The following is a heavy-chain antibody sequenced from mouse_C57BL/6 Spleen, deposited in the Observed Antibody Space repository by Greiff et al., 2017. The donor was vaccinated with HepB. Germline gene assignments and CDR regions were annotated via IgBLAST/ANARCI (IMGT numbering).Heavy chain of an antibody. D-gene: IGHD1-1*01. J-gene: IGHJ2*01. CDR3: ARRENYGSFDY. CDR1: GYTFTSYW. CDR2: IDPSDSYT. V-gene: IGHV1-69*01. Sequence: LQQPGAELVMPGASVKLSCKASGYTFTSYWMHWVKQRPGQGLEWIGEIDPSDSYTNYNQKFKGKSTLTVDKSSSTAYMQLSSLTSEDSAVYYCARRENYGSFDYWGQGTTLTVSS.